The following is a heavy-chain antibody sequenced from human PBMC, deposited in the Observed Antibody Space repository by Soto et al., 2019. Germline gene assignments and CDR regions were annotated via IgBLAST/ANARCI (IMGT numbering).Heavy chain of an antibody. CDR1: GFTFSAYY. CDR3: ARLRFLECSPVPYGMDV. CDR2: ISSSSSYT. Sequence: GSLRLSCAASGFTFSAYYMSWIRQAPGKGLEWVSYISSSSSYTNYADSVKGRFTISRDNAKNSLYLQMNILRAEDTAVYYCARLRFLECSPVPYGMDVWGQGATVTVSS. D-gene: IGHD3-3*01. V-gene: IGHV3-11*06. J-gene: IGHJ6*02.